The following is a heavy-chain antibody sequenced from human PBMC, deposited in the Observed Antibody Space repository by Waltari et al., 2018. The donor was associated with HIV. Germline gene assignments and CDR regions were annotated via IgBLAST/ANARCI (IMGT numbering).Heavy chain of an antibody. CDR3: ATDFSGMVRAYSYYSLDV. Sequence: QVQLVQSGAEVKKPGASVKVSCKVSGHTLSELSMHWVRQVPGKGLEWMGNFDPEDDETIYAQKFQGRATMTEDTSSDTADMELSSLTSGDTAVYYCATDFSGMVRAYSYYSLDVWGQGTTVTVSS. J-gene: IGHJ6*02. D-gene: IGHD3-10*01. V-gene: IGHV1-24*01. CDR2: FDPEDDET. CDR1: GHTLSELS.